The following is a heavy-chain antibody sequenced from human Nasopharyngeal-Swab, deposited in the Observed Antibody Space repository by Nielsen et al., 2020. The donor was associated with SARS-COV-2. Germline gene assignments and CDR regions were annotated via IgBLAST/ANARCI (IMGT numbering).Heavy chain of an antibody. CDR1: GDSVSSKSAA. J-gene: IGHJ4*02. CDR3: ARDNYDYVWGRRYYFDY. V-gene: IGHV6-1*01. D-gene: IGHD3-16*01. CDR2: TYYRSKWYN. Sequence: SQTLSLTCAISGDSVSSKSAAWNWIRQSPSRGLEWLGRTYYRSKWYNDYAVFVKSRITINPDTSKNQFSLQLNSVTPEDTAVYYCARDNYDYVWGRRYYFDYWGQGTLVTVSS.